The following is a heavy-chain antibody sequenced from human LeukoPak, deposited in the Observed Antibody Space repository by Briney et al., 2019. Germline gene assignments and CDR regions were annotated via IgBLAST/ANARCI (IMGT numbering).Heavy chain of an antibody. CDR2: IWDDGSSK. J-gene: IGHJ6*03. CDR3: VRDRDYSAGFPYYYMDV. CDR1: GFTFSSFG. D-gene: IGHD4-11*01. V-gene: IGHV3-33*01. Sequence: GRSLRLSCAASGFTFSSFGMHWVRQAPGKGLEWVALIWDDGSSKNYAGSVKGRLTISRGNSKNTLYLQTDSLRVDDTAVYYCVRDRDYSAGFPYYYMDVWGTGTTVTVSS.